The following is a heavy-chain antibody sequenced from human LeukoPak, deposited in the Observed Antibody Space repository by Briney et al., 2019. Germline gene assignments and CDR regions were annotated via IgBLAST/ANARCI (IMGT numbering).Heavy chain of an antibody. J-gene: IGHJ4*02. V-gene: IGHV1-69*05. Sequence: SVKVSCKASGGTFSSYAISWVRQAPGQGLEWMGGIIPIFGTASYAQKFQGRVTITTDESTSTAYMELSSLRSDDTAVYYCATHYYGSGSYLELFDYWGQGTLVTVSS. D-gene: IGHD3-10*01. CDR3: ATHYYGSGSYLELFDY. CDR1: GGTFSSYA. CDR2: IIPIFGTA.